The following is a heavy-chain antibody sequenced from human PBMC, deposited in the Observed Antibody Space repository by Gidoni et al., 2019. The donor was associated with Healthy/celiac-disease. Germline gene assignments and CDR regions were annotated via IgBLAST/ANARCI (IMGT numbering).Heavy chain of an antibody. J-gene: IGHJ4*02. V-gene: IGHV3-30-3*01. Sequence: AASGFTFSSYAMHWVRQAPGKGLEWVAVISDDGSNKYYAESVKGRFTISRDNSKNTLYLQMNSLRAEDTAVYYCAREAGGWFGELFKGFDYWGQGTLVTVSS. CDR1: GFTFSSYA. D-gene: IGHD3-10*01. CDR3: AREAGGWFGELFKGFDY. CDR2: ISDDGSNK.